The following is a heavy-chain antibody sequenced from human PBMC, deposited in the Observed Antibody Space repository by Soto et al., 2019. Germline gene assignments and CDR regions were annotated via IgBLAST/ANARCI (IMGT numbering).Heavy chain of an antibody. Sequence: PSETLSLTCSVSGGSVSSDSYYWSWIRQPPGAGLEWIGYIYFSGTTNYNPSLESRVTILVDSSKNQFSLKLSSVTAADTAVYYCASLNCGGDCYSLLYFQHWGQGTLVTVSS. V-gene: IGHV4-61*01. CDR3: ASLNCGGDCYSLLYFQH. CDR1: GGSVSSDSYY. CDR2: IYFSGTT. D-gene: IGHD2-21*02. J-gene: IGHJ1*01.